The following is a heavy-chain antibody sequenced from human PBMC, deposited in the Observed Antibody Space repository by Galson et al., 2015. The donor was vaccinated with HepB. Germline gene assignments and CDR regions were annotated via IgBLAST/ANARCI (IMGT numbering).Heavy chain of an antibody. V-gene: IGHV5-51*01. CDR1: GYSFTSYW. CDR2: IYPGDSDT. Sequence: QSGAEVKKPGESLKISCKGSGYSFTSYWIGWVRQMPGKGLEWMGIIYPGDSDTRYSPSFQGQVTISADKSISTAYLQWSSLKASDTAMYYCARLYGLDYYDSSGYSGHVDYWGQGTLVTVSS. D-gene: IGHD3-22*01. CDR3: ARLYGLDYYDSSGYSGHVDY. J-gene: IGHJ4*02.